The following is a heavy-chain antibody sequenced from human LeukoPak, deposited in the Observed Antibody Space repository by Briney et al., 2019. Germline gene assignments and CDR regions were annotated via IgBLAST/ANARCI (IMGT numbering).Heavy chain of an antibody. CDR3: ARDGGGSYCEEAVNYFDY. CDR2: IIPIFGTA. Sequence: ASMKVSCKASGGTFSSYAISWVRQAPGQGLEWMGGIIPIFGTANYAQKFQGRVTITADESTSTAYMELSSLRSEDTAVYYCARDGGGSYCEEAVNYFDYWGQGTLVTVSS. CDR1: GGTFSSYA. V-gene: IGHV1-69*13. J-gene: IGHJ4*02. D-gene: IGHD1-26*01.